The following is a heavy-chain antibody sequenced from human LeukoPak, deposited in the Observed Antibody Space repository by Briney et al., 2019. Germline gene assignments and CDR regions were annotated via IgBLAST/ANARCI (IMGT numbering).Heavy chain of an antibody. CDR3: ARGPSGGVDNWFDP. V-gene: IGHV4-59*01. CDR1: GGSISSYY. CDR2: IYYSGST. D-gene: IGHD3-16*01. Sequence: PSETLSLTCTVSGGSISSYYWSWIRQPPGKGLEWIGYIYYSGSTNYNPSLKSRVTMSVDTSKNQFSLKPSSVTAADTAVYYCARGPSGGVDNWFDPWGQGTLVTVSS. J-gene: IGHJ5*02.